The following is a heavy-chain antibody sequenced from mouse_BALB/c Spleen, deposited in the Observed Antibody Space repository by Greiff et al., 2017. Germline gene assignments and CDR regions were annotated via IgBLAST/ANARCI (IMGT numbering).Heavy chain of an antibody. CDR2: IYPGDGDT. CDR3: ARGYYGRGTWYFDV. CDR1: GYAFSSYW. D-gene: IGHD1-1*01. V-gene: IGHV1-80*01. Sequence: VKLMESGAELVRPGSSVKISCKASGYAFSSYWMNWVKQRPGQGLEWIGQIYPGDGDTNYNGKFKGKATLTADKSSSTAYMQLSSLTSEDSAVYFCARGYYGRGTWYFDVWGAGTTVTVSS. J-gene: IGHJ1*01.